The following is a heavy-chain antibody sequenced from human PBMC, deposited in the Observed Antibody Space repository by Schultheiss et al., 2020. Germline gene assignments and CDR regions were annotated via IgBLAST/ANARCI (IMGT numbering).Heavy chain of an antibody. CDR2: IYYSGST. D-gene: IGHD6-13*01. CDR3: ARERVYSSSWRYGMDV. J-gene: IGHJ6*02. V-gene: IGHV4-31*03. CDR1: GGSISSGGYY. Sequence: SQTLSLTCTVSGGSISSGGYYWSWIRQHPGKGLEWIGYIYYSGSTYYNPSLKSRVTISVDTSKNQFSLKLSSVTAADTAVYYCARERVYSSSWRYGMDVWGQGTTVTVSS.